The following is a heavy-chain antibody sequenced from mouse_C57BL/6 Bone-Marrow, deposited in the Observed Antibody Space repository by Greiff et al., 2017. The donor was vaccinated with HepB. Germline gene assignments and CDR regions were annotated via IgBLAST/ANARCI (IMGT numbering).Heavy chain of an antibody. V-gene: IGHV1-64*01. CDR1: GYTFTSYW. CDR3: ARSGDYEAWFAY. D-gene: IGHD2-4*01. J-gene: IGHJ3*01. Sequence: VQLQQSGAELVKPGASVKLSCKASGYTFTSYWMHWVKQRPGQGLEWIGMIHPNSGSTNYNEKFKSKATLTVDKSSSTAYMQLSSLTSEDSAVYYCARSGDYEAWFAYWGQGTLVTVSA. CDR2: IHPNSGST.